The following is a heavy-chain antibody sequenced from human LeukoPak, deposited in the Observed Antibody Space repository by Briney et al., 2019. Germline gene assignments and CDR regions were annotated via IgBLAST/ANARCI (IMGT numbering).Heavy chain of an antibody. J-gene: IGHJ2*01. D-gene: IGHD3-22*01. Sequence: GGSLRLSCPASGFTFGSFGMHWVRQAPGKGLEWVALIWSGGSNKFYADSVKGRFTISRDNSKNTLYLQMNSLSAEDTAVYYCARAYYFDSSGSGWYFDLWGRGTLATVSS. CDR1: GFTFGSFG. CDR3: ARAYYFDSSGSGWYFDL. V-gene: IGHV3-33*01. CDR2: IWSGGSNK.